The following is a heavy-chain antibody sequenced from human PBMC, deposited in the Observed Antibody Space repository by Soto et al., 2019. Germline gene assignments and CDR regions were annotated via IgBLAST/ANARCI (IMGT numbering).Heavy chain of an antibody. CDR1: GFAFYYYN. CDR2: ISSSSSYI. J-gene: IGHJ4*02. D-gene: IGHD3-9*01. CDR3: ARGVYDILTGYYPSSYFDY. V-gene: IGHV3-21*01. Sequence: GGSLRLSCAASGFAFYYYNMNWVRQAPGKGLEWVSSISSSSSYIYYADSVKGRFTISRDNAKNSLYLQMNSLRAEDTAVYYCARGVYDILTGYYPSSYFDYWGQGTLVTVSS.